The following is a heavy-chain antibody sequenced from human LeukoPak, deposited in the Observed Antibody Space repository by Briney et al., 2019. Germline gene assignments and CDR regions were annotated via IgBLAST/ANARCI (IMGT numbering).Heavy chain of an antibody. CDR2: INHSGST. Sequence: SETLSLTCAVYGGSFSGYYWSWIRQPPGKGLEWIGEINHSGSTNYNPSLKSRVTISVDTSKNQFSLKLSSVTAADTAVYYCARSSGWWALDYWGQGTLAAVSS. D-gene: IGHD6-13*01. J-gene: IGHJ4*02. CDR1: GGSFSGYY. V-gene: IGHV4-34*01. CDR3: ARSSGWWALDY.